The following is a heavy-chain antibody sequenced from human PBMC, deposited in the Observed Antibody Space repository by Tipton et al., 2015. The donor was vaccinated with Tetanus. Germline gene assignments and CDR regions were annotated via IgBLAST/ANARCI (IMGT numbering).Heavy chain of an antibody. CDR2: IYPGDSDT. J-gene: IGHJ4*02. CDR1: GYIFNNYW. CDR3: ARAHCSDGVCNFDY. V-gene: IGHV5-51*01. Sequence: VQLVQSGGEVKKPGESLKISCKGSGYIFNNYWIGWVRQMPGKGLEWMGIIYPGDSDTRYSPSFQGQVTISVDKPISTAYLQWSSLKASDTSMFYCARAHCSDGVCNFDYWGQGALVTVAS. D-gene: IGHD2-8*01.